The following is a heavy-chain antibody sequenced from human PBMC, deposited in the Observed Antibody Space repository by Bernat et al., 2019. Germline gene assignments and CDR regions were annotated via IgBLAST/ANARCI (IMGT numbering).Heavy chain of an antibody. V-gene: IGHV1-69*06. CDR2: IIPSFGTA. Sequence: QVQLVQSGAEVKKPGSSVKVSCKASGGTFSSYAISWVRQAPGQGLEWMGGIIPSFGTANYAQKFQGRVTITADKSTSTDYMELSSMRAEDTAVYYCASMYSSSRYRADYWGQGTLVTVAS. CDR3: ASMYSSSRYRADY. CDR1: GGTFSSYA. J-gene: IGHJ4*02. D-gene: IGHD6-13*01.